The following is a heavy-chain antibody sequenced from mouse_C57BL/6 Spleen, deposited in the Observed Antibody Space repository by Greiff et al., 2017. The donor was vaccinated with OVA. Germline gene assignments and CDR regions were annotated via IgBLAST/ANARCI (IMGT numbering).Heavy chain of an antibody. Sequence: VKLMESGPGLVAPSQSLSITCTVSGFSLTSYAISWVRQPPGKGLEWLGVIWTGGGTNYNSALKSRLSISKDNSKSQVFLKMNSLQTDDTARYYCARYRDDYDAYYFDYWGQGTTLTVSS. J-gene: IGHJ2*01. CDR3: ARYRDDYDAYYFDY. V-gene: IGHV2-9-1*01. D-gene: IGHD2-4*01. CDR2: IWTGGGT. CDR1: GFSLTSYA.